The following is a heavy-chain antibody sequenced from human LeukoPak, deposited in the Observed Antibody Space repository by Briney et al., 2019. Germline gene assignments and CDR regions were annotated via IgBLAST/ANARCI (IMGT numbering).Heavy chain of an antibody. CDR1: GGSISSYF. Sequence: KPSETLSLTCTVSGGSISSYFWSWIRQPPGKGLEWIGYIYYSGSSNYNPSLKSRVTISVDTSKNQLSLKLRSVTAADTAVYYCASQIGTGTSTFHFDLWGRGTLVTVSS. D-gene: IGHD2-2*01. CDR2: IYYSGSS. CDR3: ASQIGTGTSTFHFDL. J-gene: IGHJ2*01. V-gene: IGHV4-59*01.